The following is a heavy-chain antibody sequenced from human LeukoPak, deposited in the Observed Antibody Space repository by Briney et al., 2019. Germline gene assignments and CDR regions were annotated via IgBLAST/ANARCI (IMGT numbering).Heavy chain of an antibody. CDR2: IYTRGST. Sequence: SETPSLTCTVSGGSISSYYWSWIRQPPGKGLEWIGYIYTRGSTNYNPSLKSRVTISVDTSKNQFSLKLSSVTAADTAVYYCASVAYGAFDYWGQGPWSPSPQ. D-gene: IGHD4/OR15-4a*01. J-gene: IGHJ4*02. V-gene: IGHV4-4*09. CDR3: ASVAYGAFDY. CDR1: GGSISSYY.